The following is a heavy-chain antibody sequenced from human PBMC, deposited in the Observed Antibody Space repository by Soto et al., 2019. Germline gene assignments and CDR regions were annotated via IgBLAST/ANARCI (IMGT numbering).Heavy chain of an antibody. J-gene: IGHJ5*02. V-gene: IGHV1-69*01. CDR2: IIPIFGTA. Sequence: QVQLVQSGAEVKKPGSSVKVSCKASGGTFSSYAISWVRQAPGPGLEWMGGIIPIFGTANYAQKFQGRVTITADESTSTAYMELSSLRSEDTAVYYCARIPTHCSGGSCYGAWFDPWGQGTLVTVSS. D-gene: IGHD2-15*01. CDR3: ARIPTHCSGGSCYGAWFDP. CDR1: GGTFSSYA.